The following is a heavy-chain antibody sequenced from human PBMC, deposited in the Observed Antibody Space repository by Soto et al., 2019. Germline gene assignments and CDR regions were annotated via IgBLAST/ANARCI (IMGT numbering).Heavy chain of an antibody. CDR3: ARVALGYDYADV. V-gene: IGHV1-46*02. J-gene: IGHJ6*02. D-gene: IGHD4-17*01. CDR1: GYTFNAFY. Sequence: ASVKVSCKAFGYTFNAFYMHWVRQAPGQGLEWMGVINPSGDGTSYAQKFQGRVTMTRDTSTSTVYMELSSLRSEDTAVYYYARVALGYDYADVWGQGTTVTSP. CDR2: INPSGDGT.